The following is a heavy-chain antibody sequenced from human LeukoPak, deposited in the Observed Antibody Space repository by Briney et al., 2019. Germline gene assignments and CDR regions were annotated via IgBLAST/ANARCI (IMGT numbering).Heavy chain of an antibody. D-gene: IGHD1-1*01. Sequence: PGGSLRLSCAASGFTFSSYAMSWVRQAPGKGLEWVSAISGSGGSTYYADSVKGRFTISRDNSKNTLYLQMNNLRAEDTAVYYCAKTTTGTTEAFDIWGQGTMVTVSS. V-gene: IGHV3-23*01. CDR1: GFTFSSYA. CDR2: ISGSGGST. J-gene: IGHJ3*02. CDR3: AKTTTGTTEAFDI.